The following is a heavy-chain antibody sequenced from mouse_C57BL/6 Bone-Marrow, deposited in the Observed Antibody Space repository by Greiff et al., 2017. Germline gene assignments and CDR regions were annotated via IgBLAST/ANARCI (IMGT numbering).Heavy chain of an antibody. CDR2: INPGSGGT. CDR1: GYAFTNYL. J-gene: IGHJ2*01. D-gene: IGHD2-4*01. Sequence: VQLQQSGAELVRPGTSVKVSCKASGYAFTNYLIEWVKQRPGQGLEWIGVINPGSGGTNYNEKVKGKATLTADKSSSTAYLQLISLPSEDSAVYFCARGGLRLYFDYWGQGTTLTVSS. CDR3: ARGGLRLYFDY. V-gene: IGHV1-54*01.